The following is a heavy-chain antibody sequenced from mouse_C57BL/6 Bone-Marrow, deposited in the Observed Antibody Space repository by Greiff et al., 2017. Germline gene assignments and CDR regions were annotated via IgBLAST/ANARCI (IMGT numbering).Heavy chain of an antibody. CDR3: ARGALRYYYYAMDY. Sequence: VKLMESGAELVRPGTSVKVSCKASGYAFTNYLIEWVKQRPGQGLEWIGVINPGSGGTNYNEKFKGKATLTADKSSSTAYMQLSSLTSEDSAVYFCARGALRYYYYAMDYWGQGTSVTVSS. V-gene: IGHV1-54*01. J-gene: IGHJ4*01. CDR2: INPGSGGT. CDR1: GYAFTNYL. D-gene: IGHD1-1*01.